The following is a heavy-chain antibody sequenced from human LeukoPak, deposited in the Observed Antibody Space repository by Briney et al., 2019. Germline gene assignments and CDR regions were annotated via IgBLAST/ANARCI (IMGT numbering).Heavy chain of an antibody. CDR3: ARVLKVHYYDSSGYSGAFDI. Sequence: GGSLRLSCAASGFTFSSYSMNWVRQAPGKGLEWVSSISSSSSYIYYADSVKGRFTISRDNAKNSLYPQMNSLRAEDTAVYYCARVLKVHYYDSSGYSGAFDIWGQGTMVTVSS. CDR1: GFTFSSYS. CDR2: ISSSSSYI. V-gene: IGHV3-21*01. J-gene: IGHJ3*02. D-gene: IGHD3-22*01.